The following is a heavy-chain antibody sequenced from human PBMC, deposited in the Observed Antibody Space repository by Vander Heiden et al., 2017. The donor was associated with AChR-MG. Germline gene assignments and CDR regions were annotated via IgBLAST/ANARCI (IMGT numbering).Heavy chain of an antibody. V-gene: IGHV4-34*01. CDR1: GGSFSGYY. J-gene: IGHJ3*02. CDR3: ARGPGYSSGWTPTGTFDI. CDR2: INHSGST. D-gene: IGHD6-19*01. Sequence: QVQLQQWGAGLLKPSETLSLTCAVYGGSFSGYYWSWFRQPPVKGLEWIGEINHSGSTNYNPSLKSRVTISVDTSKNQCSLKLSSVTAADTAVYYCARGPGYSSGWTPTGTFDIWGQGTMVTVSS.